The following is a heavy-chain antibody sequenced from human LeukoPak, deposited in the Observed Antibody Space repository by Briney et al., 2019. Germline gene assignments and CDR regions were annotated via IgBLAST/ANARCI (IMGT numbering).Heavy chain of an antibody. J-gene: IGHJ3*02. V-gene: IGHV1-46*01. CDR1: GYTFTSYY. D-gene: IGHD2-21*02. CDR2: INPSGGST. CDR3: ARAGIVVVTGGGAFDI. Sequence: ASVKVSCKASGYTFTSYYMHWVRQAPGQGLEWMGIINPSGGSTSYAQKFQGRVTMTRDMSTSTVYMELSSLRSEDTAVYYCARAGIVVVTGGGAFDIWGQGTTVIVSS.